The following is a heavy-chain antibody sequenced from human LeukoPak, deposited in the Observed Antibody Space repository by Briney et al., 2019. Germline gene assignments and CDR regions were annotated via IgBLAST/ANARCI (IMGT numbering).Heavy chain of an antibody. CDR3: AREKAMAPYYYYYMDV. D-gene: IGHD5-18*01. Sequence: GASVKVSCKASGYTFADYYMHWVRQAPGQGLEWMGWINSNSGGTSYAQKFQGRVTMTRDTSISTAYMELSRLRSDDTAVYYCAREKAMAPYYYYYMDVWGKGTTVTVSS. J-gene: IGHJ6*03. V-gene: IGHV1-2*02. CDR1: GYTFADYY. CDR2: INSNSGGT.